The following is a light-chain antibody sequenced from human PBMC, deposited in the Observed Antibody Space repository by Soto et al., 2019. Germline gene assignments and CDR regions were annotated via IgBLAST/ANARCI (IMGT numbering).Light chain of an antibody. V-gene: IGKV3-20*01. J-gene: IGKJ1*01. Sequence: EIGLTQSPGTLSLSPGERATLSCRASQSISSSSLAWYQQKPGQAPRLLIYGASSRATGIPDRFSGSGSGTDFTLTISRLEAEDFAVYYCHQYVSSPWTFGQGTKVEIK. CDR1: QSISSSS. CDR3: HQYVSSPWT. CDR2: GAS.